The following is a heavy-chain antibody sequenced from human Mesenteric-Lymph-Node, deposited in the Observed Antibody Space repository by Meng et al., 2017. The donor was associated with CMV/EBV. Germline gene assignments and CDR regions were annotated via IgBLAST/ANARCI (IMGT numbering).Heavy chain of an antibody. CDR1: GGSISSYY. V-gene: IGHV4-59*01. Sequence: GSLRLSCTVSGGSISSYYWSWIRQPPGKGLEWIGYIYYSGSTNYNPSLKSRVTISVDTSKNQFSLKLSSVTAADTAVYYCARGRSVGIAVAGTGYDYWGQGTLVTVSS. CDR2: IYYSGST. D-gene: IGHD6-19*01. CDR3: ARGRSVGIAVAGTGYDY. J-gene: IGHJ4*02.